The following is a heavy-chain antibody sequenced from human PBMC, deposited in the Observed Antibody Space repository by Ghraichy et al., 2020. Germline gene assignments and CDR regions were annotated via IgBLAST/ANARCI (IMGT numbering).Heavy chain of an antibody. CDR3: ARVGYSSWFMVYYGMDV. Sequence: ASVKVSCKASGYTFTSYDINWVRQATGQGLEWMGWMNPNSGNTGYAQKFQGRVTMTRNTSISTAYMELSSLRSEDTAVYYCARVGYSSWFMVYYGMDVWGQGTTVTVSS. J-gene: IGHJ6*02. CDR1: GYTFTSYD. D-gene: IGHD6-13*01. V-gene: IGHV1-8*01. CDR2: MNPNSGNT.